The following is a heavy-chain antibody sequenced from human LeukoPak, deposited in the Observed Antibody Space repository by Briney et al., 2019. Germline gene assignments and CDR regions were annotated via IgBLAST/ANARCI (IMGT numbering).Heavy chain of an antibody. J-gene: IGHJ5*02. CDR2: IYTSGST. D-gene: IGHD3-10*01. V-gene: IGHV4-4*07. CDR1: GGSISSYY. CDR3: ARDMVRGVYTWFDP. Sequence: SETLSFTCTVSGGSISSYYWSWIRQPAGKGLEWIGRIYTSGSTNYNPSLKSRVTMSVDTSKNQFSLKLSSVTAADTAVYYCARDMVRGVYTWFDPWGQGTLVTVSS.